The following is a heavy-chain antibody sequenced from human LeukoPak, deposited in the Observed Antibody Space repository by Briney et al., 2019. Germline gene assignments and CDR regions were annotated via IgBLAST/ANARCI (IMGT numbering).Heavy chain of an antibody. D-gene: IGHD3-22*01. J-gene: IGHJ3*02. CDR1: GGSISSYY. Sequence: PSETLSLTCTVSGGSISSYYWSWIRQPAGKGLGWIGRIYTSGSTNYNPSLKSRVTMSVDTSKNQFSLKLSSVTAADTAVYYCARDLGLDYDSSGSDAFDIWGQGTMVTVSS. CDR3: ARDLGLDYDSSGSDAFDI. V-gene: IGHV4-4*07. CDR2: IYTSGST.